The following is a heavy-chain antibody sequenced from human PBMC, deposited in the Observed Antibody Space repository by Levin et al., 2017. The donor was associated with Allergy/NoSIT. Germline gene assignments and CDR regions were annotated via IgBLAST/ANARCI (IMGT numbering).Heavy chain of an antibody. V-gene: IGHV4-39*01. CDR1: GGSISSSRYY. J-gene: IGHJ4*02. D-gene: IGHD2-15*01. Sequence: PSETLSHTCTVSGGSISSSRYYWGWIRQPPGKGLEWIGSIYYSGTTYYNPSLKSRVTISVDTSRNQFSLKLSSVTAADTAVYHCARHIAGPPAPYYFDFWGQGTLVTVSS. CDR3: ARHIAGPPAPYYFDF. CDR2: IYYSGTT.